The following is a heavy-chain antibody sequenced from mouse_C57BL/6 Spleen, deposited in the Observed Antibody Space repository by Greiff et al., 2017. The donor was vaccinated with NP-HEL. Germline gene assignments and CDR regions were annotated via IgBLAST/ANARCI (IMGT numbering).Heavy chain of an antibody. CDR3: TRRSNRYYFDY. V-gene: IGHV1-15*01. D-gene: IGHD2-5*01. CDR1: GYTFTDYE. J-gene: IGHJ2*01. Sequence: VQLQQSGAELVRPGASVTLSCKASGYTFTDYEMHWVKQTPVHGLEWIGAIDPETGGTAYNQKFKGKAILTADKSSSTAYMELRSLTSEDSAVYYCTRRSNRYYFDYWGQGTTLTVSS. CDR2: IDPETGGT.